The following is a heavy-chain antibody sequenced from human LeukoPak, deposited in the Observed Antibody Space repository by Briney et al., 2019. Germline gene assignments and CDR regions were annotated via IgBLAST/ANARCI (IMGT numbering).Heavy chain of an antibody. D-gene: IGHD2-2*02. J-gene: IGHJ4*02. CDR2: IRYDGSNK. CDR1: GFTFSSYA. V-gene: IGHV3-30*02. CDR3: AKDRCSSTSCYNPDGGY. Sequence: GGSLRLSCAASGFTFSSYAMHWVRQAPGKGLEWVAFIRYDGSNKYYADSVKGRFTISRDNSKNTLYLQMNSLRAEDTAVYYCAKDRCSSTSCYNPDGGYWGQGTLVTVSS.